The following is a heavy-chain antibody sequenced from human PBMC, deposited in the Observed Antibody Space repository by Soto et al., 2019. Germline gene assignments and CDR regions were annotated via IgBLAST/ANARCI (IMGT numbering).Heavy chain of an antibody. V-gene: IGHV3-23*01. Sequence: GGSLRLSCAASGFTFSGYARSWVRQGPGKGLEWVSAISGRGGSTYYADSLKARFTIHRYTSDKTLYVQRNSPKAEEPAVYYCAKDLTGAKSRGWFIKYFQHWGKGTLVTVS. CDR1: GFTFSGYA. CDR2: ISGRGGST. D-gene: IGHD6-19*01. J-gene: IGHJ1*01. CDR3: AKDLTGAKSRGWFIKYFQH.